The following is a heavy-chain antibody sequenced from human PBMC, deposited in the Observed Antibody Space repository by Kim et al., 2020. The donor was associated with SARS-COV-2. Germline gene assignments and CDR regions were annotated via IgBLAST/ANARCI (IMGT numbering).Heavy chain of an antibody. J-gene: IGHJ5*02. CDR3: TRLVGYCSGGSCQSNGFDP. D-gene: IGHD2-15*01. V-gene: IGHV3-73*01. Sequence: GRVTISRDDSKNTAYLQMNSLKPEDTAVYYCTRLVGYCSGGSCQSNGFDPWGQGTLVTVSS.